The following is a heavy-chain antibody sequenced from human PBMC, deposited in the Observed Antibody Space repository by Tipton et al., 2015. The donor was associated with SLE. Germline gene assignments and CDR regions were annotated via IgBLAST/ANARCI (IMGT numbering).Heavy chain of an antibody. CDR2: IYYSGST. J-gene: IGHJ3*02. CDR1: GGSISSYY. CDR3: ATVNWGLGAFDI. Sequence: TLSLTCTVSGGSISSYYWSWIRQPPGKGLEWIGYIYYSGSTNYNPSLKSRVTISVDTSKNQFSLKLSSVTAADTAVYYCATVNWGLGAFDIWGQGTMVTVSS. D-gene: IGHD7-27*01. V-gene: IGHV4-59*01.